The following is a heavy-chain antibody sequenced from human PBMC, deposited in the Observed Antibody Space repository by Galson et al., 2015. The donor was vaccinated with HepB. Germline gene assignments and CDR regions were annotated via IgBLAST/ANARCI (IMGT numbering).Heavy chain of an antibody. J-gene: IGHJ5*02. V-gene: IGHV3-30*04. CDR3: ARDHDSSSWSNWFDP. D-gene: IGHD6-13*01. CDR2: ISYGGSNI. CDR1: GFTFNTSS. Sequence: SLRLSCAASGFTFNTSSMHWVRQAPGRGLDWVASISYGGSNIYYADSVKGRFTISRDNSKNTLYLQMNSLRAEDTAVYYCARDHDSSSWSNWFDPWGQGTLVTVSS.